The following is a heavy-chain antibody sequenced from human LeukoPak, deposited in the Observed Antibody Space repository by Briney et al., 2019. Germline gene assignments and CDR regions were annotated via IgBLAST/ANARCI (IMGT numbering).Heavy chain of an antibody. CDR1: GFTFSSYT. CDR2: SSSASSYI. CDR3: AREGEGSAFDY. V-gene: IGHV3-21*01. J-gene: IGHJ4*02. Sequence: GGSLRLSCADSGFTFSSYTMNWVRQAPGKGLVWVSSSSSASSYISYADSVKGRFTISRDNAKNSLYLQMNSLRAEDTAVYYCAREGEGSAFDYWGQGTLVTVSS.